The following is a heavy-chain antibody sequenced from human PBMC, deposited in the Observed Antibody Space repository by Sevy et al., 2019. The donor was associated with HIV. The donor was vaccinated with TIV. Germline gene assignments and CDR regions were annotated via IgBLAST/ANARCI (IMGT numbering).Heavy chain of an antibody. D-gene: IGHD5-12*01. CDR1: GFTVSSNY. J-gene: IGHJ4*02. CDR2: IYSGWRT. V-gene: IGHV3-53*01. Sequence: GGSLRLSCAASGFTVSSNYMSWVRQAPGKGLEWVSVIYSGWRTYYADSVKGRCTNSRDNSKNTLYLQMNSLRAEDTAGYYWASRVESGYVFDYWGQVTLVTVAS. CDR3: ASRVESGYVFDY.